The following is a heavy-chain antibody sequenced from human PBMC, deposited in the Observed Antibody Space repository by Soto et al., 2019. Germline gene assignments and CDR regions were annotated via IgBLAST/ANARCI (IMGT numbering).Heavy chain of an antibody. CDR2: IGTAGDT. CDR3: ARGVTMVRGVIIDWFDP. Sequence: EVPLVESGGGLVQPGGSLRLSCAASGFTFSSYDMHWVRQATGKGLEWVSTIGTAGDTYYPGSVKGRFTISRENAKKSLYLQMNSLRAGDTAVYYCARGVTMVRGVIIDWFDPWGQGTLVTVSS. D-gene: IGHD3-10*01. CDR1: GFTFSSYD. J-gene: IGHJ5*02. V-gene: IGHV3-13*04.